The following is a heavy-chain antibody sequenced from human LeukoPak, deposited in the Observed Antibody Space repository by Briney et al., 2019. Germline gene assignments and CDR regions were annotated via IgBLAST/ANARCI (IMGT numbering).Heavy chain of an antibody. V-gene: IGHV1-24*01. CDR2: FDPEDGET. CDR3: ATVVVPAAPLDY. Sequence: ASVKVSCKVSGYTLTELSMHWVRPAPGNGLEWMGGFDPEDGETIYAQKFQGRVTMTEDTSTDTAYMELSRLRSEDTAVYYCATVVVPAAPLDYWGQGTLVTVSS. CDR1: GYTLTELS. J-gene: IGHJ4*02. D-gene: IGHD2-2*01.